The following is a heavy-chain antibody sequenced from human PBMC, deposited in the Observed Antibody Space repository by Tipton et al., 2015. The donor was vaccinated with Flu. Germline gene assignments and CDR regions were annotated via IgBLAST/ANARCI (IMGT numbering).Heavy chain of an antibody. V-gene: IGHV4-4*07. Sequence: TLSLTCTVSGGSLSSFYWSWIRQPAGKGLEWIGRIYTSGSTKYNPSLKSRLSTSVDTSKNQFSLKLTSVTAADTAVYYCAGGSGSGTYVIFDFWGQGTLVTVSS. J-gene: IGHJ4*02. CDR1: GGSLSSFY. CDR2: IYTSGST. CDR3: AGGSGSGTYVIFDF. D-gene: IGHD3-10*01.